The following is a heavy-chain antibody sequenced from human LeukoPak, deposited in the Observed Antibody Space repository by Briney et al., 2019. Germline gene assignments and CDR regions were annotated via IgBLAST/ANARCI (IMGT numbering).Heavy chain of an antibody. CDR3: ARSYYGGNSGTTDY. CDR2: IWYDGNNK. D-gene: IGHD4-23*01. CDR1: GFTFSSHG. V-gene: IGHV3-33*01. J-gene: IGHJ4*02. Sequence: GGSLRLSCAASGFTFSSHGMHWVRQAPGKGLDWVAVIWYDGNNKYYADSVKGRFTISRDNSKSTLYLQMNSLRAEDTAVYYCARSYYGGNSGTTDYWGQGTLVTVSS.